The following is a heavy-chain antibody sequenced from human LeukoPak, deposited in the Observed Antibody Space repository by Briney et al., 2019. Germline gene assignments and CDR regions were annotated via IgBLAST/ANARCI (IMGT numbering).Heavy chain of an antibody. Sequence: AGGSLRLSCAASGFTFSTYSINWVRQAPGKGLEWVSSISSGSTYIYYADSVKGRFTISRDNAKNSLSLQMNSLRADDTGWYYRARGSGRCWSLGKNLLDLRGQGSPVTV. D-gene: IGHD3-10*01. V-gene: IGHV3-21*01. CDR3: ARGSGRCWSLGKNLLDL. CDR2: ISSGSTYI. J-gene: IGHJ5*02. CDR1: GFTFSTYS.